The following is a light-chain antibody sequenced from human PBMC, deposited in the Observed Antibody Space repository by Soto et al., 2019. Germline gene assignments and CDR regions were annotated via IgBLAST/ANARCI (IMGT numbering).Light chain of an antibody. CDR1: QDIATY. Sequence: DIQMTQSPSSLSASVGNRVTITCQASQDIATYLNWYQQKPGKAPNLLIYDASNLETGVPSRFSGGGSGTHFTFTISNLQPEDIATYYCQQTYSNPRTFGQGTKVDI. V-gene: IGKV1-33*01. CDR2: DAS. CDR3: QQTYSNPRT. J-gene: IGKJ1*01.